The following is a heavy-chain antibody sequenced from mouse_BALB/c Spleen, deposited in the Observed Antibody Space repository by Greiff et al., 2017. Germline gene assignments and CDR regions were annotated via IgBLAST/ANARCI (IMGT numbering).Heavy chain of an antibody. V-gene: IGHV1-7*01. D-gene: IGHD2-4*01. CDR3: ARWGYDYDGGWYFDV. Sequence: VQLQQSGAELAKPGASVKMSCKASGYTFTSYWMHWVKQRPGQGLEWIGYINPSTGYTEYNQKFKDKATLTADKSSSTAYMQLSSLTSEDSAVYYYARWGYDYDGGWYFDVWGAGTTVTVSS. CDR2: INPSTGYT. J-gene: IGHJ1*01. CDR1: GYTFTSYW.